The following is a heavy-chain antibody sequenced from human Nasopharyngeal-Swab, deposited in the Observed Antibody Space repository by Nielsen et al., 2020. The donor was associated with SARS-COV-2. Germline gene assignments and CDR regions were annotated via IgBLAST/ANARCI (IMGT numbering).Heavy chain of an antibody. D-gene: IGHD3-22*01. CDR2: ISSSSSTI. J-gene: IGHJ4*02. CDR1: GFTFSSYS. CDR3: ARSLYYYDSSGYPSSYYFDY. V-gene: IGHV3-48*01. Sequence: GGSLRLSCEASGFTFSSYSMNWVRQAPGKGLEGVSYISSSSSTIYYADSVKGRFTISRDNAKNSLYLQMNSLRAEDTAVYYCARSLYYYDSSGYPSSYYFDYWGQGTLVTVSS.